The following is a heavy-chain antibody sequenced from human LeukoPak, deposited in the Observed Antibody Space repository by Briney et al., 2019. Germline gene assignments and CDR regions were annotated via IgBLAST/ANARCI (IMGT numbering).Heavy chain of an antibody. CDR2: IYYSGST. Sequence: SETLCLTCTVSGGSISSGGYYWSWIRQHPGKGLEWIGYIYYSGSTYYNPSLKSRVTISVDTSKNQFSLKLSSVTAADTAVYYCARAPPPLRFLEWLSPMDVWGQGTTVTVSS. D-gene: IGHD3-3*01. CDR1: GGSISSGGYY. V-gene: IGHV4-31*03. J-gene: IGHJ6*02. CDR3: ARAPPPLRFLEWLSPMDV.